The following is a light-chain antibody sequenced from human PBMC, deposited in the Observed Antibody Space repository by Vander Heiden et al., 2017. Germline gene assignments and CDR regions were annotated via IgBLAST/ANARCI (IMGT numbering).Light chain of an antibody. V-gene: IGKV1-27*01. CDR2: AAS. CDR1: QGITSS. CDR3: QKDNSAPLT. Sequence: DIQMTQSPSSLSASVGDRVTITCRASQGITSSLAWYQQKPGKDPNLLIYAASILQSGVPSRFSGSGSGTDFTLTISSLQPEDVATYYCQKDNSAPLTFGGGTKVEIK. J-gene: IGKJ4*01.